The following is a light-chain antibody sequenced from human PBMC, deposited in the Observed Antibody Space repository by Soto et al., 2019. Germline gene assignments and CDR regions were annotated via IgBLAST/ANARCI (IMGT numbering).Light chain of an antibody. CDR3: QQSYKTPLT. CDR2: EAS. Sequence: DIQMTQSPSSLSASVGDRVTITCRAGQTISNYLNWFQQKPGKAPKLLIYEASNLQSGVPSRFSASGFGTDFTLTISSLQPEDFATYYCQQSYKTPLTFGGGTKVDIK. V-gene: IGKV1-39*01. CDR1: QTISNY. J-gene: IGKJ4*01.